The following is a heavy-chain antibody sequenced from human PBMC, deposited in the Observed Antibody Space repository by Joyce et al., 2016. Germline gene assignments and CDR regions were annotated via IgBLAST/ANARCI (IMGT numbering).Heavy chain of an antibody. CDR3: ARVRESGDYATNL. J-gene: IGHJ4*02. Sequence: QVQLVQSGAEVKKPGASVKVSCQASGYTFTKYTIHWVRQAPGQRPEWMGWISALNGNPKYASNFHDRVTFTRETSASVAYMELTSLRPEDTAVYYCARVRESGDYATNLWGQGTLVTVSS. D-gene: IGHD4-17*01. CDR2: ISALNGNP. CDR1: GYTFTKYT. V-gene: IGHV1-3*01.